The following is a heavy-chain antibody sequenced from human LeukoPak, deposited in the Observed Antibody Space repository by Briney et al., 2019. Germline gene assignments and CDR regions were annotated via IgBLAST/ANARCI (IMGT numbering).Heavy chain of an antibody. Sequence: SETLPLTCTVSGGSIRGYYWSWIRQPAGKRLEWIGRIFISGSTNYNPSLKSRVTMSVDMSKNQFSLKVSSVSAADTAVYYCARDGYGGSVWGQGILVTVSS. J-gene: IGHJ4*02. CDR2: IFISGST. CDR1: GGSIRGYY. CDR3: ARDGYGGSV. D-gene: IGHD2-15*01. V-gene: IGHV4-4*07.